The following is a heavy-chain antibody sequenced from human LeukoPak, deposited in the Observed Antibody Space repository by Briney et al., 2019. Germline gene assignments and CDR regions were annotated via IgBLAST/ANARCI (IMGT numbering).Heavy chain of an antibody. CDR1: GFTFSSYG. CDR2: IWYDGSNK. J-gene: IGHJ4*02. Sequence: GGSLRLSCAASGFTFSSYGMHWVRQAPGKGLEWVAVIWYDGSNKYYADSVKGRFTISRDNSKNTLYLQMHSLRAEDTAVYYCAREGDGDYFDYWGQGTLVTVSS. D-gene: IGHD4-17*01. CDR3: AREGDGDYFDY. V-gene: IGHV3-33*01.